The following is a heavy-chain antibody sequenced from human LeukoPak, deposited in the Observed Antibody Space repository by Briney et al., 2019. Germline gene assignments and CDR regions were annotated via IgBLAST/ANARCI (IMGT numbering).Heavy chain of an antibody. D-gene: IGHD2-15*01. Sequence: GGSLRLSCAASGFTFSSYSMNWVRQAPGKGLEWVSSISSSSSYIYYADSVKGRFTISRDNAKNSLHLQMNSLRAEDTAVYYCARGCSGGSCYESKFDPWGQGTLVTVSS. J-gene: IGHJ5*02. CDR2: ISSSSSYI. CDR1: GFTFSSYS. CDR3: ARGCSGGSCYESKFDP. V-gene: IGHV3-21*01.